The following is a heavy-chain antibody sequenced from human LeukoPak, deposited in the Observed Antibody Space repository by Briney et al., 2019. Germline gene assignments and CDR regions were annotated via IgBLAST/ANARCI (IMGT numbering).Heavy chain of an antibody. CDR1: GFTFSSYA. J-gene: IGHJ4*02. CDR2: ISGSGGST. CDR3: AKVTIYGDFDY. V-gene: IGHV3-23*01. D-gene: IGHD4-17*01. Sequence: GGSLRLSCAASGFTFSSYAMSWVRQAPGKGLEWVSAISGSGGSTYYADSVKGRFTISRDDSKNTLYLQMNSLSAEDTAVYYCAKVTIYGDFDYWGQGTLVTVSS.